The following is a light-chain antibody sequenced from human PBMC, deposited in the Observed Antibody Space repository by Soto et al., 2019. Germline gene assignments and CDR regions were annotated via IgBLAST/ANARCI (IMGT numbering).Light chain of an antibody. CDR3: QQYDSHPMYT. Sequence: DIQMTQSPSTLSASVGDRVTITCRARQNIVNWLAWYQQKPGKAPNLLIYKTSTLQRGVPSRFSGSGSGTEFTLTISSLQPDDSATYYCQQYDSHPMYTFGQGTKVDIK. CDR2: KTS. CDR1: QNIVNW. V-gene: IGKV1-5*03. J-gene: IGKJ2*01.